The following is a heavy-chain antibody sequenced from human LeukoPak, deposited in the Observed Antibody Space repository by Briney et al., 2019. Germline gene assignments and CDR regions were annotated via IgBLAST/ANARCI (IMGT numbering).Heavy chain of an antibody. Sequence: PSETLSLTCAVYGGSFSGYYWSWIRQPPGKGLEWIGEINHSGSTNYNPSLKSRVTISVDTSKNQFSLKLSSVTAADTAVYYCASRGSESSSDYWGQGTLVTVSS. V-gene: IGHV4-34*01. CDR2: INHSGST. CDR1: GGSFSGYY. CDR3: ASRGSESSSDY. D-gene: IGHD6-6*01. J-gene: IGHJ4*02.